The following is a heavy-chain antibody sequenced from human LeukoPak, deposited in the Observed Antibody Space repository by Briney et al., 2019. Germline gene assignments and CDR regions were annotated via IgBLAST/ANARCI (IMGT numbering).Heavy chain of an antibody. J-gene: IGHJ5*02. CDR1: GFTFSSYG. V-gene: IGHV3-53*01. D-gene: IGHD3-9*01. Sequence: GGSLRLSCAASGFTFSSYGMHWVRQAPGKGLEWVSVIYSGGSTYYADSVKGRFTISRDNSKNTLYLQMNSLRAEDTAVYYCARDVRYYDILTGYYSGWFDPWGQGTLVTVSS. CDR2: IYSGGST. CDR3: ARDVRYYDILTGYYSGWFDP.